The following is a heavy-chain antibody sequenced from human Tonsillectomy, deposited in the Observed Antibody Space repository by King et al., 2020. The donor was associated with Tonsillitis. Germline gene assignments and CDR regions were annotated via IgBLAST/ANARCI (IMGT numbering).Heavy chain of an antibody. V-gene: IGHV5-51*01. D-gene: IGHD3-10*01. CDR2: IYPGDSDT. CDR3: ASGVYGSESYYGY. J-gene: IGHJ4*02. Sequence: QLVQSGAEMKKPGESLKISCKASGYTFTSYWIGWVRQMPGKGLEWMGIIYPGDSDTRDSPSFQAQVTISADRSISTAYLQWSSLKASDTALYYCASGVYGSESYYGYWGQGTLVTVSS. CDR1: GYTFTSYW.